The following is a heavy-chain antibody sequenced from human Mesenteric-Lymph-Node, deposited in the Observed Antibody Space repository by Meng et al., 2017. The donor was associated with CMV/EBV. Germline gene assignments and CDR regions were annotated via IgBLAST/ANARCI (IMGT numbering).Heavy chain of an antibody. J-gene: IGHJ4*02. CDR1: GGSFSTDY. D-gene: IGHD1-26*01. V-gene: IGHV4-34*01. CDR2: INRSGST. Sequence: SETLSLTCAVYGGSFSTDYWSWIRQPPGKGLEWIGEINRSGSTNYNPSLKSRVNISVDTSKNQLSLKLSSVTATDTAVYYCARANSGTFYVDFWGQGTLVTVSS. CDR3: ARANSGTFYVDF.